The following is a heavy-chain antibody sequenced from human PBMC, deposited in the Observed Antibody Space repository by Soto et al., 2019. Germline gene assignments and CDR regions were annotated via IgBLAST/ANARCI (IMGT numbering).Heavy chain of an antibody. J-gene: IGHJ4*02. Sequence: PGESLKISCKASGYTFISYWIGWVRQMPGKGLEWMGIIYPSNSETRFSPSFQGQVTLSADKSIFTAYLQWSSLKASDTAIYYCARQAYHYDTYSFGYWGQGTLVTVSS. CDR1: GYTFISYW. CDR2: IYPSNSET. D-gene: IGHD3-22*01. V-gene: IGHV5-51*01. CDR3: ARQAYHYDTYSFGY.